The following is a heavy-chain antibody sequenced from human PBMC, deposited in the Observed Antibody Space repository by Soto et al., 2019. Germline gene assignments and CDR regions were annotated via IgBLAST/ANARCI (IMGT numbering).Heavy chain of an antibody. CDR1: GDSINSYY. V-gene: IGHV4-59*01. D-gene: IGHD3-16*02. Sequence: PSETLSLTCTVSGDSINSYYWSWIRQPPGKGLEWFGYIYYSGNTNYNPSLKSRVTISVDTSKTQFSLKLTSVTAADTAVYYCARRWGELSLDPWESWFDPWGQGTLVTVSS. J-gene: IGHJ5*02. CDR2: IYYSGNT. CDR3: ARRWGELSLDPWESWFDP.